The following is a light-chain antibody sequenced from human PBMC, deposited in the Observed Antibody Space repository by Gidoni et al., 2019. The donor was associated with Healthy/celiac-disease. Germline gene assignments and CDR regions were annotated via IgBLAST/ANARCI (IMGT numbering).Light chain of an antibody. Sequence: VLTQSPGTLSLSPGERATLSCRASQSVSSSYLAWYQQKPGQAPRLLIYGASSRATGIPDRFSGSGSGTDFTLTISRLEPEDFAVYYCQHQRAFGQGTKVEIK. CDR2: GAS. CDR1: QSVSSSY. J-gene: IGKJ1*01. V-gene: IGKV3-20*01. CDR3: QHQRA.